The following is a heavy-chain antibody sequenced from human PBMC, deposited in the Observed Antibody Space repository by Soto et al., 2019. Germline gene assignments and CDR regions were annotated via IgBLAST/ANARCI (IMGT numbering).Heavy chain of an antibody. V-gene: IGHV4-30-4*01. D-gene: IGHD3-10*01. CDR1: DCSISGADFF. CDR3: AREPYLPMARNDF. Sequence: SETLSLSCTVSDCSISGADFFWTWLLPPPGKGLEWLGYIYYSGTTYYNPSLKGRLIISIDTSRNQYSLRLNSVTDADTAVYFCAREPYLPMARNDFCGQRAQVTVS. J-gene: IGHJ4*02. CDR2: IYYSGTT.